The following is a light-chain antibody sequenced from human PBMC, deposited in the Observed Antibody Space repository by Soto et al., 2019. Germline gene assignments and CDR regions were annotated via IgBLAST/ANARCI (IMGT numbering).Light chain of an antibody. CDR3: QEYNSWWT. CDR1: QSIRTW. J-gene: IGKJ1*01. Sequence: DIQMTQSPSTLSASVGDRVTITCRASQSIRTWLAWYQQKPGKAPRLLIYDASSLEGGVPSRFAGSGSGTEFTPTISSLQPDDSATYYCQEYNSWWTFGQGTKV. CDR2: DAS. V-gene: IGKV1-5*01.